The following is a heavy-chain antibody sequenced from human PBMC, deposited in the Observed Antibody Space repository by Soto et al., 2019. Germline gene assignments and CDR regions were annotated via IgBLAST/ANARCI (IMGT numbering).Heavy chain of an antibody. J-gene: IGHJ4*02. V-gene: IGHV3-33*01. CDR2: IWYDGSNK. CDR3: ARDPTGICYLDY. Sequence: QVQLVESGGGVVQPGRSLRLSCAASGFTFSSYGMHWVRQAPGRGLEWVAGIWYDGSNKYYADSVKGRFTISRDNSKNTLYLQMNSLRAQHTAGYYCARDPTGICYLDYWGQRTLVTVSS. D-gene: IGHD2-21*01. CDR1: GFTFSSYG.